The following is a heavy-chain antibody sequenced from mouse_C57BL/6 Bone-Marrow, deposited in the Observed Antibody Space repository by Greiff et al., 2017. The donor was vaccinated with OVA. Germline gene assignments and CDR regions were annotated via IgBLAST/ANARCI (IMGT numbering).Heavy chain of an antibody. CDR3: ARGSYDGYSYWYFDV. D-gene: IGHD2-3*01. J-gene: IGHJ1*03. CDR2: INPGSGGT. Sequence: QVQLQQSGAELVRPGTSVKVSCKASGYAFTNYLIAWVKQRPGQGLEWIGVINPGSGGTNYNEKFKGKATLTADKSSSTAYMQLSSLTSEDSAVYFCARGSYDGYSYWYFDVWGTGTTVTVSS. V-gene: IGHV1-54*01. CDR1: GYAFTNYL.